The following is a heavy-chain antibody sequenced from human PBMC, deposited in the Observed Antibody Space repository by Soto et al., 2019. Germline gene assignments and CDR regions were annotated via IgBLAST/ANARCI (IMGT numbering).Heavy chain of an antibody. CDR3: ARARSYGPPYFHY. CDR1: GGSFRGYY. D-gene: IGHD5-18*01. Sequence: SSEPMSLTCTVYGGSFRGYYWSWISTKQWKGLEWIGEINHSGSTNYNPSLKSRVTISVDTSKNQFSLKLSSVTAADTAVYYCARARSYGPPYFHYWCQGPLVTV. V-gene: IGHV4-34*01. CDR2: INHSGST. J-gene: IGHJ4*02.